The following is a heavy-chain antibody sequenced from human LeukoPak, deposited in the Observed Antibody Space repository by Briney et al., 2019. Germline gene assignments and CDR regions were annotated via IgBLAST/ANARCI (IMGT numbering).Heavy chain of an antibody. CDR1: GFTFSNYA. J-gene: IGHJ4*03. CDR3: ARGIDTMSFGTRHRGYSDF. D-gene: IGHD3-10*01. Sequence: PGGSLILSCAASGFTFSNYAMSWVRQAPGKGLEWVSALSASGGSTYYADSVKGRFTISRDNSKNTLILQMSSLRVEDTALYYCARGIDTMSFGTRHRGYSDFWGQGTLVTVSS. CDR2: LSASGGST. V-gene: IGHV3-23*01.